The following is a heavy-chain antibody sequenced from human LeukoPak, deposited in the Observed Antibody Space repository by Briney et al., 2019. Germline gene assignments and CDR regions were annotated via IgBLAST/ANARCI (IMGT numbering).Heavy chain of an antibody. CDR1: GYTFTSYY. CDR2: INPSGGST. Sequence: ASVKVSCKASGYTFTSYYMHWVRQDPGQGLEWMGIINPSGGSTSYAQKFQGRVTMTRDTSTSTVYMELSSLRSEDTAVYYCARVRGSTGYFDYWGQGTLVTVSS. J-gene: IGHJ4*02. CDR3: ARVRGSTGYFDY. D-gene: IGHD2-8*02. V-gene: IGHV1-46*01.